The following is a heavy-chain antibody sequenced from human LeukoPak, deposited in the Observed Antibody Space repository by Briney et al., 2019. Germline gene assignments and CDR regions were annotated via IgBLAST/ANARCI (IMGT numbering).Heavy chain of an antibody. CDR1: GFSLSTSGMC. J-gene: IGHJ4*02. CDR2: IDWDDDK. D-gene: IGHD6-13*01. CDR3: ARITPAGRQLDY. V-gene: IGHV2-70*11. Sequence: SGPTLANPTQTLTLTCTFSGFSLSTSGMCVSWIRRPPGRALEWLARIDWDDDKYYSTPLKTRLTISKDTSKNQVVLTMTNMDPVDTATYYCARITPAGRQLDYWGQGTLVTVSS.